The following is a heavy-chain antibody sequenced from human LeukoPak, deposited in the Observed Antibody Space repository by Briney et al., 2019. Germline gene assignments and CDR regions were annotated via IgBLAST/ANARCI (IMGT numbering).Heavy chain of an antibody. J-gene: IGHJ4*02. D-gene: IGHD5-18*01. CDR3: AKYGVYSYGLYFDY. CDR1: GFTFSSYA. CDR2: ISGSGGST. V-gene: IGHV3-23*01. Sequence: PGGSLRLSCAASGFTFSSYAMSWVRQAPGKGLEWVSAISGSGGSTYYADSVKGRFTISRDNSKNTLYLQMNSLRAEDTAVYYRAKYGVYSYGLYFDYWGQGTLVTVSS.